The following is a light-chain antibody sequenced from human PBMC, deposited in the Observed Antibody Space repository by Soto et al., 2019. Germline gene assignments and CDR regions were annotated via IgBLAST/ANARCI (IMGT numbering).Light chain of an antibody. CDR2: GAS. Sequence: EIVLTQSPGTLSLSPGERATLSCRASQSVSSSYLAWYQQKPGQAPRLLIYGASSRATGIPDRFSGSGSGTDFTLTISGLEPEDFAVYYCQQYGSSPEKFGQGTKVDIK. CDR1: QSVSSSY. CDR3: QQYGSSPEK. J-gene: IGKJ1*01. V-gene: IGKV3-20*01.